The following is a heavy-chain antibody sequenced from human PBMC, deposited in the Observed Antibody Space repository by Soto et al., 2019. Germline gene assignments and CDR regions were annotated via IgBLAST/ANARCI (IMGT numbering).Heavy chain of an antibody. CDR1: GFTFSDYY. CDR2: ISSSGSTI. CDR3: ARSPPVWCSSTSCDSSYYYYGMDV. D-gene: IGHD2-2*02. V-gene: IGHV3-11*01. J-gene: IGHJ6*02. Sequence: GGSLRLSCAASGFTFSDYYMSWIRQAPGKGLEWVSYISSSGSTIYYADSVKGRFTISRDNAKNSLYLQMNSLRAEDTAVYYCARSPPVWCSSTSCDSSYYYYGMDVWGQGTTVTVSS.